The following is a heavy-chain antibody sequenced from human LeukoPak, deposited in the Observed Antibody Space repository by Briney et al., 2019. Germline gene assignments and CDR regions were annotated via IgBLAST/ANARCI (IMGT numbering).Heavy chain of an antibody. D-gene: IGHD6-13*01. CDR2: INGGGDIT. J-gene: IGHJ4*02. V-gene: IGHV3-23*01. CDR1: RYSFDSYA. Sequence: GGSLRLSSEGSRYSFDSYAMTWVRQAPGKGLEWVSSINGGGDITYYAESVKGRFTVPRDNSKNTLFLQMNSLRAEDTAVFYCAKRYGDSTGWFFDFWGQGSLVTVSS. CDR3: AKRYGDSTGWFFDF.